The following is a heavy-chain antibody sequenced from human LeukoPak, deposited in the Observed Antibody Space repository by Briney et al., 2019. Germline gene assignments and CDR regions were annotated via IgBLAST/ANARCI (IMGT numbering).Heavy chain of an antibody. J-gene: IGHJ4*02. V-gene: IGHV4-59*08. CDR1: GGSISSYY. CDR2: IYHSGST. CDR3: ARHYSNYGYFDY. D-gene: IGHD4-11*01. Sequence: SETLSLTCTVSGGSISSYYWSWIRQPPGKGLEWIGYIYHSGSTNYNPSLKSRVTISVDTSKNQFSLKLSSVTAADTAVYYCARHYSNYGYFDYWGQGTLVTVSS.